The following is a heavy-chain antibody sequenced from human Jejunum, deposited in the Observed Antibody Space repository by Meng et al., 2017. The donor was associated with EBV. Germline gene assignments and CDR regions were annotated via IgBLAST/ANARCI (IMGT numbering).Heavy chain of an antibody. D-gene: IGHD1-26*01. CDR1: GFTLSDHW. J-gene: IGHJ4*02. CDR3: TRAGYYRFDY. CDR2: INPDGRTI. V-gene: IGHV3-74*01. Sequence: VQLVARGGGLVQPGGSLRLSCAASGFTLSDHWIHWVRQAPGEGLMWVSRINPDGRTINYGDSVKGRFTISRDNAKNTVYLQMNSLRAEDTAVYYCTRAGYYRFDYWGQGALVTVSS.